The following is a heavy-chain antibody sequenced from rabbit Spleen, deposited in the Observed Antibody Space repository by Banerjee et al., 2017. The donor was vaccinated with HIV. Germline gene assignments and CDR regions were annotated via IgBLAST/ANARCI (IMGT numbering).Heavy chain of an antibody. V-gene: IGHV1S7*01. D-gene: IGHD1-1*01. CDR3: ARDTSSSYFNL. CDR2: IDPVFGIT. Sequence: QLKESGGGLVQPGGSLKLSCKASGFTLSSYYMNWVRQAPGKGLEWIGYIDPVFGITYYANWVNGRFSISRENAQNTVFLQMTSLTAADTATYFCARDTSSSYFNLWGQGTLVTVS. CDR1: GFTLSSYY. J-gene: IGHJ4*01.